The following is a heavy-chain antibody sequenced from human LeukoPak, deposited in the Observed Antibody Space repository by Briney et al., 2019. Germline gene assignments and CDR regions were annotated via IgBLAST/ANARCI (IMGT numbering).Heavy chain of an antibody. V-gene: IGHV3-23*01. J-gene: IGHJ3*02. CDR3: ARHPLYYDFWSGYYSHAFDI. Sequence: GGSLRLSCAASGFTFSSYGMNWVRQAPGKGLEWVSGISDSGVGTKHADSVKGRFTISRDNSKNTLYLQMNSLRAEDTAVYYCARHPLYYDFWSGYYSHAFDIWGQGTMVTVSS. CDR2: ISDSGVGT. D-gene: IGHD3-3*01. CDR1: GFTFSSYG.